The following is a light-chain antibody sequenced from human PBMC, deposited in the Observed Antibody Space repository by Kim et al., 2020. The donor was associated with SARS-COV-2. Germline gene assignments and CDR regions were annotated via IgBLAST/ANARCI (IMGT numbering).Light chain of an antibody. Sequence: ASVGDRVTITCRASQDSGNDLGWDQQSPGRAPKRLIYGASNVQSGVPSRFSGSGSETEFTLTIHSLQPEDCATYFCLQQRTYPITFGQGTRLEIK. V-gene: IGKV1-17*01. J-gene: IGKJ5*01. CDR3: LQQRTYPIT. CDR1: QDSGND. CDR2: GAS.